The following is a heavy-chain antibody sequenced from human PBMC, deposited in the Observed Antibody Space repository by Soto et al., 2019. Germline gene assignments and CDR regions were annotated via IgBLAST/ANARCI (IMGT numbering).Heavy chain of an antibody. V-gene: IGHV1-69*12. CDR1: GGTFSTSA. J-gene: IGHJ4*02. CDR3: ATNYDTGGQFYFDY. CDR2: IIPLFRTA. Sequence: QVQLVQSGAEVKKPGSSVKVSCKASGGTFSTSAISWVRQAPGQRLEWMGGIIPLFRTANYAQRFQGRVTITADASTSTAFMELSSLRSDDTAVYYCATNYDTGGQFYFDYWGQGSLVTVSS. D-gene: IGHD3-22*01.